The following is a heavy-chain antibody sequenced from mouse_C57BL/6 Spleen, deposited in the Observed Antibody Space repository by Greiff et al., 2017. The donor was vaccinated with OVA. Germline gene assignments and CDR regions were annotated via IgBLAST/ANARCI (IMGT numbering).Heavy chain of an antibody. J-gene: IGHJ4*01. CDR2: INPSTGGT. D-gene: IGHD1-1*01. V-gene: IGHV1-42*01. CDR3: ARSDYYGSSYDYAMDY. Sequence: EVQLQQSGPELVKPGASVKISCKASGYSFTGYYMNWVKQSPEKSLEWIGEINPSTGGTTYNQKFKAKATLTVDKSSSTAYMQLKSLTSEDSAVYYCARSDYYGSSYDYAMDYWGQGTSVTVSS. CDR1: GYSFTGYY.